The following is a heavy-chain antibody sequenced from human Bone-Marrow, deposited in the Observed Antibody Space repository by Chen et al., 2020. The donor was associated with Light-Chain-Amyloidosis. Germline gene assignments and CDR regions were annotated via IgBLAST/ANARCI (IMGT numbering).Heavy chain of an antibody. V-gene: IGHV4-34*02. Sequence: QVQLQIWGAGLLRPSEPLALTCGAGGWSVSGSYWSWIRQPPGKGLEWIGEINHFGNTNYNPSLQRRVTVSLDTSKNQFSLRLNSVTAADTAVYYCARGIAWTNDAFDIWGQGTMVTVSS. CDR1: GWSVSGSY. J-gene: IGHJ3*02. D-gene: IGHD1-1*01. CDR2: INHFGNT. CDR3: ARGIAWTNDAFDI.